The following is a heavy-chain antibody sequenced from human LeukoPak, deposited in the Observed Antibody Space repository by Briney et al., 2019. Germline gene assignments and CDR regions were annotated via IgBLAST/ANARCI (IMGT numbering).Heavy chain of an antibody. CDR1: GVTFSRYR. V-gene: IGHV3-74*01. Sequence: PGGSLRLSCAASGVTFSRYRWHWIRRAPGKGLVWVSHINSDGSSTDYASSVNGGFTTSEANAKKTLYLQMDGLGADNTAVFCWARNTAAAEGRRDPYFDYWGQGNLVTVSS. CDR3: ARNTAAAEGRRDPYFDY. J-gene: IGHJ4*02. CDR2: INSDGSST. D-gene: IGHD6-13*01.